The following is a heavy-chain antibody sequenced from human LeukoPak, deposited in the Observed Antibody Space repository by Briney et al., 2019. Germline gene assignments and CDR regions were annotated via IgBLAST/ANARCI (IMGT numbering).Heavy chain of an antibody. J-gene: IGHJ4*02. Sequence: GGSLRLSCAASGFTFSSYGMHWVRQAPGKGLEWVAVISYDGSNKYYADSVKGRFTISRDNSKNTLYLQMDSLRAEDTAVYYCAKDSSRLRWYADYWGQGTLVTVSS. D-gene: IGHD4-23*01. CDR2: ISYDGSNK. V-gene: IGHV3-30*18. CDR1: GFTFSSYG. CDR3: AKDSSRLRWYADY.